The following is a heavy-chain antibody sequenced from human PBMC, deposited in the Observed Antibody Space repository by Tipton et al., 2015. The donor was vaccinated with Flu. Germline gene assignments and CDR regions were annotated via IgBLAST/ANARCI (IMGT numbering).Heavy chain of an antibody. CDR2: IRSKTYGGTT. CDR3: SKLRSAYYYYYGMDV. V-gene: IGHV3-49*04. Sequence: SLRLSCTASGFTFGDYAMSWVRQAPGKGLEWVGFIRSKTYGGTTEYAASVKGRFTISRDDSKSIAYLQMNSLKTVDTAVYYCSKLRSAYYYYYGMDVWGQGTTVTVSS. D-gene: IGHD2-15*01. CDR1: GFTFGDYA. J-gene: IGHJ6*02.